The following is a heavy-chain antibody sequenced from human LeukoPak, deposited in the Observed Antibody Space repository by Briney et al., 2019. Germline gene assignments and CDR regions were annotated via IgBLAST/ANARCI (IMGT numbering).Heavy chain of an antibody. CDR3: ARVRLDRSERNLDAFEN. CDR2: ISFDGSNK. Sequence: GGSLRLSCAASGFTFSNYGMHWVRQAPGKGLEWVAVISFDGSNKYYADSVKGRFTISRDRSKNTLYLQVNSLRAEDTAVYFCARVRLDRSERNLDAFENWGQGTMVTVSS. CDR1: GFTFSNYG. D-gene: IGHD1-14*01. V-gene: IGHV3-30*03. J-gene: IGHJ3*02.